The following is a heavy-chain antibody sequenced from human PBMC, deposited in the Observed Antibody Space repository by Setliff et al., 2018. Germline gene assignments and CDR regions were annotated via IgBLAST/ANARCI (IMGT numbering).Heavy chain of an antibody. CDR3: ARASVVHAVTIGY. V-gene: IGHV4-39*01. CDR1: GASISSTYY. CDR2: IYYRGIN. D-gene: IGHD4-4*01. Sequence: SETLSLTCTVSGASISSTYYWGWVRQSPEKGLEWIGGIYYRGINFSNPSLRSRVTMSVDTSKNQFSLNLTSVTAADTAIYYCARASVVHAVTIGYWGQGTLVTVSS. J-gene: IGHJ4*02.